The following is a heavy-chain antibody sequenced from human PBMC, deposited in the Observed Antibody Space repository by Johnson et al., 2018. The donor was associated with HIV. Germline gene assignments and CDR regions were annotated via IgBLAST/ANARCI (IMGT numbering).Heavy chain of an antibody. J-gene: IGHJ3*02. CDR3: AKDGGSYGGAFDI. CDR1: GFTFSSYA. CDR2: ISYDGSNK. V-gene: IGHV3-30*04. D-gene: IGHD1-26*01. Sequence: QVQLVESGGGLVQPGGSLRLSCAASGFTFSSYAMHWVRQAPGKGLEWVAVISYDGSNKYYADSLKGRFTISRDNSKNTVYLQMNSLRPEDTAVYYCAKDGGSYGGAFDIWGQGTMVTVSS.